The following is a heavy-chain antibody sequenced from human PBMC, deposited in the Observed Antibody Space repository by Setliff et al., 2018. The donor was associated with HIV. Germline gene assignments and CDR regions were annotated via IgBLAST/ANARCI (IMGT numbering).Heavy chain of an antibody. CDR3: GKEKFTFTVVRGVIDS. Sequence: PGGSLRLSCVASGFTFSNFGMSWVRQAPGKGLEWVSGIDPSGGSTSYADSVKGRFTISRDNSKNTLYLQLNSLRAEDTAMYYCGKEKFTFTVVRGVIDSWGQGTLVTVSS. CDR2: IDPSGGST. D-gene: IGHD3-10*01. V-gene: IGHV3-23*01. J-gene: IGHJ4*02. CDR1: GFTFSNFG.